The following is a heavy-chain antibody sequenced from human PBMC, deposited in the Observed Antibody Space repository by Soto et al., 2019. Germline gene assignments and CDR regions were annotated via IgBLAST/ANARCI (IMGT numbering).Heavy chain of an antibody. CDR2: IYYSGST. CDR1: GGSISSYY. CDR3: AREESYYDFWSGYPAV. Sequence: SETLSLTCTVSGGSISSYYWSWIRQPPGKGLEWIGYIYYSGSTNYNPSLKSRVTISVDTSKNQFSLKLSSVTAADTAVYYCAREESYYDFWSGYPAVWGKGTTVTVSS. J-gene: IGHJ6*04. V-gene: IGHV4-59*01. D-gene: IGHD3-3*01.